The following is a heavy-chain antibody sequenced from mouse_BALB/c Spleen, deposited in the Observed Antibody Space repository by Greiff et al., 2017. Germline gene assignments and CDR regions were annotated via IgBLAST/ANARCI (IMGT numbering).Heavy chain of an antibody. CDR3: ARSTMITPWFAY. D-gene: IGHD2-4*01. J-gene: IGHJ3*01. Sequence: EVQRVESGGGLVKPGGSLKLSCAASGFAFSSYDMSWVRQTPEKRLEWVAYISSGGGSTYYPDTVKGRFTISRDSAKNTLYLQMSSLKSEDTAMYYCARSTMITPWFAYWGQGTLVTVSA. V-gene: IGHV5-12-1*01. CDR2: ISSGGGST. CDR1: GFAFSSYD.